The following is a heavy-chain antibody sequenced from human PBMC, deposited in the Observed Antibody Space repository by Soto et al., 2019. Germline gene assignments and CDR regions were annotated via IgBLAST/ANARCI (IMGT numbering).Heavy chain of an antibody. CDR3: ARLSGYGDS. Sequence: PSETLSLTCDVSGGSITTYYWSWVRQPPGKGLEWIGHIYYSGSTNYNPSLKSRVTMSVDTSKNQFSLNLNSVTAADTAVYYCARLSGYGDSWGQGTLVTVSS. V-gene: IGHV4-59*08. CDR1: GGSITTYY. D-gene: IGHD5-12*01. J-gene: IGHJ5*01. CDR2: IYYSGST.